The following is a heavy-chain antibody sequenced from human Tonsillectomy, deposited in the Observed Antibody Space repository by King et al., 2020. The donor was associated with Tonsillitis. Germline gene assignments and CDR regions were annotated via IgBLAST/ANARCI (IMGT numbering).Heavy chain of an antibody. J-gene: IGHJ2*01. CDR1: GGSISSGGYY. V-gene: IGHV4-31*03. D-gene: IGHD1-26*01. Sequence: HVQLQESGPGLVKPSQNLSLTCTVSGGSISSGGYYWSWIRQHPGQGLEWIGYIFYSGSTYYNPSLKSRVTISVDTSKTQFSLKLSSLSAADTAVYYCARGQWDLLPTDDWHFDLWGRGTLVTVSS. CDR3: ARGQWDLLPTDDWHFDL. CDR2: IFYSGST.